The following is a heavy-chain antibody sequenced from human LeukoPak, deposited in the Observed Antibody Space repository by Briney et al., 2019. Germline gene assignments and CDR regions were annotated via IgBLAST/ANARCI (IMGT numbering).Heavy chain of an antibody. CDR2: ISSSSTYI. V-gene: IGHV3-21*01. CDR1: GFTFSSYS. CDR3: ATYGSGSYYYFDY. Sequence: PGGSLRLSCAASGFTFSSYSMNWVRQAPGKGLEWVSSISSSSTYIYYADSVKGRFTISRDNAKNSLYLQMNSLRAEDTAAYYCATYGSGSYYYFDYWGQGTLVTVSS. D-gene: IGHD3-10*01. J-gene: IGHJ4*02.